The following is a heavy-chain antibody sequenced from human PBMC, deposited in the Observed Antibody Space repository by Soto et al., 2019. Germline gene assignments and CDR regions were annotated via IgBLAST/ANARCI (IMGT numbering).Heavy chain of an antibody. CDR3: ARVKSVAGYYYGMDV. J-gene: IGHJ6*02. CDR2: ISAYNGNT. V-gene: IGHV1-18*01. CDR1: GYTFTSYG. D-gene: IGHD6-19*01. Sequence: ASVEVSCKASGYTFTSYGISWVRQAPGQGLEWMGWISAYNGNTNYAQKLQGRVTMTTDTSTSTAYMELRSLRSDDTAVYYCARVKSVAGYYYGMDVWGQGTTVTVSS.